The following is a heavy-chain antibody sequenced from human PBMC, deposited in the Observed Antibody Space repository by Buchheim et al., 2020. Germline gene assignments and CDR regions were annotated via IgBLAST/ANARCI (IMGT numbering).Heavy chain of an antibody. CDR3: ARERGDFWSGYNYFYGMDV. Sequence: QVQLVQSGAEVKKPGTSVRVSCKASGYPFTNDYIHWVRQAPGQGLEWMGRINPSGGDTRYAETFQGRVTMTRETSPSTAYMELGSLTSEDTAVYYCARERGDFWSGYNYFYGMDVWGQGTT. CDR2: INPSGGDT. V-gene: IGHV1-46*03. D-gene: IGHD3-3*01. CDR1: GYPFTNDY. J-gene: IGHJ6*02.